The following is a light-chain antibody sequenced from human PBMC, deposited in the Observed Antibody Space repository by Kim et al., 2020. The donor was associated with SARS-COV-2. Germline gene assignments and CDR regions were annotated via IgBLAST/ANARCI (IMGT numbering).Light chain of an antibody. CDR1: STNIGINA. J-gene: IGLJ3*02. CDR3: ATWDGSLESWV. V-gene: IGLV1-44*01. Sequence: QSVLTQPPSASGTPGQTVKISCSGSSTNIGINAVHWYQPFPGTAPKLLIYNDNRRPSGVPERFSASKSGTSASLALSGLLPDDEADYYCATWDGSLESWVFGGGTQLTVL. CDR2: NDN.